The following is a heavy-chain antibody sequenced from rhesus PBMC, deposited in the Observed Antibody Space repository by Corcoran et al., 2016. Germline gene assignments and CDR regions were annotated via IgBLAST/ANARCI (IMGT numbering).Heavy chain of an antibody. Sequence: EVQLVESGGGLAKPGGSLRLSCAASGFTFSSSAIHWVRQASGKGLVLVGRIRNKSHNYRPGYAASVKGRFTISRDDSKNTAYLQMNSLKTDDTAVYYCARHDYGNSLDYWGQGVLVTVSS. V-gene: IGHV3-118*01. CDR1: GFTFSSSA. J-gene: IGHJ4*01. CDR3: ARHDYGNSLDY. CDR2: IRNKSHNYRP. D-gene: IGHD4-29*01.